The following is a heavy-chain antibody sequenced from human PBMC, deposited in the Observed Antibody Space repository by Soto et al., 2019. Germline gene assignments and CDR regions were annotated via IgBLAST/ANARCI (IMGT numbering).Heavy chain of an antibody. V-gene: IGHV3-23*01. CDR3: AKSSSAVAGSFDY. J-gene: IGHJ4*02. CDR2: ISGSGGST. CDR1: GFTFSSYA. D-gene: IGHD6-19*01. Sequence: GGSLRLSCAASGFTFSSYAMSWVRQAPGKGLEWVSAISGSGGSTYYADSVKGRFTISRDNSKNTLYLQMNSLRAADTDVYYCAKSSSAVAGSFDYWGQGTLVTVSS.